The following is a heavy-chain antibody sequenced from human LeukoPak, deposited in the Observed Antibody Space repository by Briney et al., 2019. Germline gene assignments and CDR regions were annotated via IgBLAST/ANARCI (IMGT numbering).Heavy chain of an antibody. CDR2: IRYDGSNK. D-gene: IGHD4-17*01. CDR1: RFTFSRYG. J-gene: IGHJ4*02. V-gene: IGHV3-30*02. CDR3: AREEGPYGDYRRLNNYFDY. Sequence: GGSLRLSCAASRFTFSRYGMHWVRQAPGKGLEWVAFIRYDGSNKEYADSVKGRFTISRDNSKNTLYLQMNSLRAEDTAVYYCAREEGPYGDYRRLNNYFDYWGQGTLVTVSS.